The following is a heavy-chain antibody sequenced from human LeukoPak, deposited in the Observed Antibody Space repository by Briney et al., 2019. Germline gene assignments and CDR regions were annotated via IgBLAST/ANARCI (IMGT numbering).Heavy chain of an antibody. J-gene: IGHJ6*03. CDR3: ARVAAAAPGGYYYYYMDV. V-gene: IGHV3-21*01. D-gene: IGHD6-13*01. CDR2: IRSSSSYI. CDR1: GFTFSSYS. Sequence: PGGSLRLSCAASGFTFSSYSMNWVRQAPGKGLEWVSSIRSSSSYIYYADSVKGRFTISRDNAKNSLYLQMNSLRAEDTAVYYCARVAAAAPGGYYYYYMDVWGKGTTVTVSS.